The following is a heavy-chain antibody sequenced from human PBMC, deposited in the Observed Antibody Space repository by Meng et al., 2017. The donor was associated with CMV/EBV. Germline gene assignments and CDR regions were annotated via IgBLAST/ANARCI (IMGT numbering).Heavy chain of an antibody. CDR3: ATEIFGGWYSFDY. CDR2: IIPIFGTA. J-gene: IGHJ4*02. V-gene: IGHV1-69*01. D-gene: IGHD6-19*01. CDR1: GGPFSSYA. Sequence: VQLAQSGAEGKKPWSSVKVSCKASGGPFSSYAISWVRQAPGQGLEWMGGIIPIFGTANYAQKFQGRVTITADESTSTAYMELSSLRSEDTAVYYCATEIFGGWYSFDYWGQGTLVTVSS.